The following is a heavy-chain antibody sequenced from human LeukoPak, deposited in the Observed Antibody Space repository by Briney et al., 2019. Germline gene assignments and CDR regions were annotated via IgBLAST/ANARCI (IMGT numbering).Heavy chain of an antibody. CDR2: SSSSSSYI. CDR1: GFTFSSYS. Sequence: PGRSLRLSCAASGFTFSSYSMNWVRQAPGKGLEWVSSSSSSSSYIYYADSVKGRFTISRDNAKNSLYLQMNSLRAEDTAVYYCARGAHYYDSSGYSGWGQGTLVTVSS. CDR3: ARGAHYYDSSGYSG. V-gene: IGHV3-21*01. J-gene: IGHJ4*02. D-gene: IGHD3-22*01.